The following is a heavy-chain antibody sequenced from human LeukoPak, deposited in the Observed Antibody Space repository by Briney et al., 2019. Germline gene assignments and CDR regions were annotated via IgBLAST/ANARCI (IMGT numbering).Heavy chain of an antibody. CDR2: IYRSGST. D-gene: IGHD3-3*01. V-gene: IGHV4-38-2*01. Sequence: SETLSLTCAVSGYSISSGYYWGWIRQPPGKGLEWIGSIYRSGSTYYNPSLKSRVTISVDTSKNQFSLKLSSVTAADTAVYYCARQNYDFWSGYHREPDYFDYWGQGTLVTVSS. J-gene: IGHJ4*02. CDR3: ARQNYDFWSGYHREPDYFDY. CDR1: GYSISSGYY.